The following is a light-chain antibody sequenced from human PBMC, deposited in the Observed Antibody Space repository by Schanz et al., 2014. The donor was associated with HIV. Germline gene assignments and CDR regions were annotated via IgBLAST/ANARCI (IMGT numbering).Light chain of an antibody. CDR1: SSDVGGYDY. J-gene: IGLJ2*01. V-gene: IGLV2-11*01. CDR3: SSYAGSNKVI. CDR2: DVT. Sequence: QSALTQPRSVSGSPGQSVTISCTGTSSDVGGYDYVSWYQQHPGKAPKLMIYDVTKRPSGVPDRFSGSKSGNTASLTISGLQAEDEADYYCSSYAGSNKVIFGGGTKLTV.